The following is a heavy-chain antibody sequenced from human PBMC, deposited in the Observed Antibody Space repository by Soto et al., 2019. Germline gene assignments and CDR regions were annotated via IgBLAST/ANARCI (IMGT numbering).Heavy chain of an antibody. CDR3: ARDLYCSGGSCYWVEFDY. CDR1: GYTFTSYY. J-gene: IGHJ4*02. Sequence: GASVKVSCKASGYTFTSYYMHWVRQAPGQGLEWMGIINPSGGSTSYAQKFQGRVTMTRDTSTSTVYMELSSLRSEDTAVYYCARDLYCSGGSCYWVEFDYWGQGTLVTVSS. D-gene: IGHD2-15*01. CDR2: INPSGGST. V-gene: IGHV1-46*03.